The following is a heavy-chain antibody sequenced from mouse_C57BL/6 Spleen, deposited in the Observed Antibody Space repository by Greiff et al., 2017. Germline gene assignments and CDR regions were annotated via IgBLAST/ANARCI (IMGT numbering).Heavy chain of an antibody. CDR1: GFTFSDYG. CDR3: ARGVIFYYGSTFAY. D-gene: IGHD1-1*01. CDR2: ISSGSSTI. Sequence: EVKLVESGGGLVKPGGSLKLSCAASGFTFSDYGMHWVRQAPEKGLEWVAYISSGSSTIYYADTVKGRFTISRDNAKNTLFLQMTSLRSEDTAMYYCARGVIFYYGSTFAYWGQGTLVTVSA. V-gene: IGHV5-17*01. J-gene: IGHJ3*01.